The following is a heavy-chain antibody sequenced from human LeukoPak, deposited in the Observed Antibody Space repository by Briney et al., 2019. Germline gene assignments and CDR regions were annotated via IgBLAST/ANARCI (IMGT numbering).Heavy chain of an antibody. CDR1: GFTFSSYG. J-gene: IGHJ4*02. V-gene: IGHV3-30*18. Sequence: GGSLRLSCAASGFTFSSYGMHWVRQAPGKGLEWVAVISYDGSNKYYADSVKGRFTISRDNSKNTLYLQMNSLRAEDTAVYYCAKDPGIGTASRDWVEDHFDYWGQGILVTVSS. D-gene: IGHD6-13*01. CDR2: ISYDGSNK. CDR3: AKDPGIGTASRDWVEDHFDY.